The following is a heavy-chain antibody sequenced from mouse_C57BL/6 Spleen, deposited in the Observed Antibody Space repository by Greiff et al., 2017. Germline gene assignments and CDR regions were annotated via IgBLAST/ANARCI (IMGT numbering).Heavy chain of an antibody. Sequence: EVQVVESGEGLVKPGGSLKLSCAASGFTFSSYAMSWVRQTPEKRLEWVAYISSGGDYIYYADTVKGRFTISRDNARNTLYLQMSSLKSEDTAMYYCTRDSGYYGYYAMDYWGQGTSVTVSS. CDR1: GFTFSSYA. CDR3: TRDSGYYGYYAMDY. J-gene: IGHJ4*01. CDR2: ISSGGDYI. V-gene: IGHV5-9-1*02. D-gene: IGHD1-1*01.